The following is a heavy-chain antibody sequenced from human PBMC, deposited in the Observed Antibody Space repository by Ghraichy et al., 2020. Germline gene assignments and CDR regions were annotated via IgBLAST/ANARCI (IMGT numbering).Heavy chain of an antibody. J-gene: IGHJ4*02. Sequence: SETLSLTCTVSGGSIGHYYWSWLRQPPGKGLEWIGYMYYSGNSHYKPSLKTRVTISIDTSKNQFSLKLRSVTAADTAVYYCARGVGYCSGDSCLKYYFDWWGQENLVSVPS. CDR1: GGSIGHYY. D-gene: IGHD2-15*01. V-gene: IGHV4-59*01. CDR2: MYYSGNS. CDR3: ARGVGYCSGDSCLKYYFDW.